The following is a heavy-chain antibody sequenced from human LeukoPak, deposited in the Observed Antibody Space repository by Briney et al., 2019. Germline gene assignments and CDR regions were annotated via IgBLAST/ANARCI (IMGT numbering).Heavy chain of an antibody. J-gene: IGHJ5*02. Sequence: SETLSLTCNVSGVSISSYYWTWIRQPAGKGLEWLGHINTNENTNYNPSLKSRVTMSVDTSKNQLSLRLSPVTAADTAVYYCARERYYYGGKTWFDPWGQGTLVTVSS. CDR1: GVSISSYY. CDR2: INTNENT. CDR3: ARERYYYGGKTWFDP. V-gene: IGHV4-4*07. D-gene: IGHD4-23*01.